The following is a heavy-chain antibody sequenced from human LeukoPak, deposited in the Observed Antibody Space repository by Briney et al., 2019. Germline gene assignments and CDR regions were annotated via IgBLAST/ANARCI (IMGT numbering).Heavy chain of an antibody. V-gene: IGHV7-4-1*01. J-gene: IGHJ6*03. Sequence: ASVKVSCKASGYTFISYAMNWVRQAPGQGLEWMGWINTNTGNPTYAQGFTGRFVFSLDTSVSTAYLQIGSLKAEDTAVYYCARDQSSSWSSYYYMDVWGKGTTVTISS. CDR3: ARDQSSSWSSYYYMDV. CDR1: GYTFISYA. D-gene: IGHD6-13*01. CDR2: INTNTGNP.